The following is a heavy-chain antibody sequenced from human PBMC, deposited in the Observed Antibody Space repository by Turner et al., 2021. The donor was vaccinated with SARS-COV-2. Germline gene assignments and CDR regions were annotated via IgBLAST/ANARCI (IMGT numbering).Heavy chain of an antibody. Sequence: EVQLVESGGGLVKPGGSLRLSCAASEFTFSNYSMNWVRQAPGKGLEWVSSISNSSSYIYYADSVKGRFTISRDNAKNSLYLQMNSLRAEDTAVYYCARDCSIPSCEAWGQGTLVTVSS. CDR3: ARDCSIPSCEA. D-gene: IGHD2-2*01. J-gene: IGHJ5*02. CDR1: EFTFSNYS. CDR2: ISNSSSYI. V-gene: IGHV3-21*01.